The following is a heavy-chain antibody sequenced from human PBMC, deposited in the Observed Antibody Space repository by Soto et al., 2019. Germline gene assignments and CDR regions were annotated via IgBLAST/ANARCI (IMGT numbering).Heavy chain of an antibody. CDR1: GRCY. CDR3: TDMRGQWLPRD. V-gene: IGHV4-39*01. Sequence: GRCYWGWIRQPPGKGLEWTGNIYYSGTSYSYPSLKGRVTMSVDTSKNQFSMRLSSVTAADTAVYYCTDMRGQWLPRDWGRGIMVTVSS. D-gene: IGHD6-19*01. J-gene: IGHJ4*02. CDR2: IYYSGTS.